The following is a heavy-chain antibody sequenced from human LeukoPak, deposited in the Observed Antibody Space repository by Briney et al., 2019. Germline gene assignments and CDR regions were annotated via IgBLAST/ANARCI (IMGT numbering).Heavy chain of an antibody. Sequence: GGSLRLSCGASGFTFSDYGMHWVRQAPGKGLEWVAFIRQDENKKHFADSVKGRFSVSRDNSNNTLYLQMNSLRPDDTVMYSCAQQGGRDTYGRNWYFDLWGRGTLVTVSS. D-gene: IGHD5-18*01. CDR3: AQQGGRDTYGRNWYFDL. CDR1: GFTFSDYG. V-gene: IGHV3-30*02. J-gene: IGHJ2*01. CDR2: IRQDENKK.